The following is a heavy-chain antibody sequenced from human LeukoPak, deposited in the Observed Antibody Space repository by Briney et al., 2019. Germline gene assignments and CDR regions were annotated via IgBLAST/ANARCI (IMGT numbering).Heavy chain of an antibody. CDR3: ARAVVVTATRGWFDP. D-gene: IGHD2-21*02. CDR2: IHHSGST. CDR1: GGSFSGYY. V-gene: IGHV4-34*01. J-gene: IGHJ5*02. Sequence: SETLSLTCAVYGGSFSGYYWSWIRQPPGKGLEWIGEIHHSGSTNYNPSRKSRVTISVDTSKNQFSLKLSSVTAADTAVYYCARAVVVTATRGWFDPWGQGTLVTVSS.